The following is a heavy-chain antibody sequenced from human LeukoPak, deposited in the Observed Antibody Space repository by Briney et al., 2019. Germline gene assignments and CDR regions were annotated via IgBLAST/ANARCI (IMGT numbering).Heavy chain of an antibody. CDR3: ATGIFYYDSSGAY. CDR1: GYTFTSYG. CDR2: ISAYNGHT. Sequence: ASVKVSCKASGYTFTSYGINWVRQAPGQGLEWMGWISAYNGHTNYAQKLQGRVTMTTDTSTSTAHMELRSLRSEDTAVYYCATGIFYYDSSGAYWGQGTLVTVSS. D-gene: IGHD3-22*01. J-gene: IGHJ4*02. V-gene: IGHV1-18*01.